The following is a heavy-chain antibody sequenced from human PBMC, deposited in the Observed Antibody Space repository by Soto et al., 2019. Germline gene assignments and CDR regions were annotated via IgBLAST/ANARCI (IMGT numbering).Heavy chain of an antibody. V-gene: IGHV1-69*02. CDR2: IIPILGIA. D-gene: IGHD3-16*01. CDR1: GGTFSSYT. J-gene: IGHJ5*02. CDR3: ARETERAPGEGGWFDP. Sequence: QVQLVQSGAEVKKPGSSVKVSCKASGGTFSSYTISWVRQAPGQGLEWMGRIIPILGIANYAQKFQGRVTITADKSTSTAYMELSSLRSEDTAVYYCARETERAPGEGGWFDPWGQGTLVTVSS.